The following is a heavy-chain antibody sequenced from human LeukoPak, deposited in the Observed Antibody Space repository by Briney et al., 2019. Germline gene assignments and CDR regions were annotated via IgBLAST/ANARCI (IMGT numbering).Heavy chain of an antibody. CDR2: IKQDGSEK. J-gene: IGHJ4*02. V-gene: IGHV3-7*01. CDR3: ARDKSHYYILTGGLDY. Sequence: GGSLRLSCAASGFTFSAYWMSWVRQAPGKGLEWVANIKQDGSEKYYVDSVKGRFTISRDNAKNSLYLQMNSLRAEDTAVYYCARDKSHYYILTGGLDYWGQGTLVTVSS. CDR1: GFTFSAYW. D-gene: IGHD3-9*01.